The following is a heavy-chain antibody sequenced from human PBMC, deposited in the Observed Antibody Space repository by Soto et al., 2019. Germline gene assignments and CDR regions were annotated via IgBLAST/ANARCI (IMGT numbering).Heavy chain of an antibody. J-gene: IGHJ4*02. Sequence: SETLSLTCTVSGGSISSYYWSWIRQPPGKGLEWIGYIYYSGSTNYNPSLKSRVTISVDTSKNQFSLKLSSVTAADTAVYYCARNRYDFWSDGSCYFDYWGQGTLVTVSS. V-gene: IGHV4-59*08. CDR2: IYYSGST. D-gene: IGHD3-3*01. CDR1: GGSISSYY. CDR3: ARNRYDFWSDGSCYFDY.